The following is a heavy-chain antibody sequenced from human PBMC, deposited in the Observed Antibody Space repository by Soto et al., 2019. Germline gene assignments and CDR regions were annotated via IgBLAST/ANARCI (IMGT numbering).Heavy chain of an antibody. CDR3: AGAEVGDFGL. CDR2: IRQDGSAK. V-gene: IGHV3-7*04. CDR1: DFTLSNYW. D-gene: IGHD1-26*01. J-gene: IGHJ5*02. Sequence: EVQLVESGGGLVQPGGSLRLSCAASDFTLSNYWMSWVRQAPGKGLEWVANIRQDGSAKYYVDSVKGRFTISRDNAKSLLYLQMGSLRAEDTAGYYCAGAEVGDFGLWGQGGMVTVSS.